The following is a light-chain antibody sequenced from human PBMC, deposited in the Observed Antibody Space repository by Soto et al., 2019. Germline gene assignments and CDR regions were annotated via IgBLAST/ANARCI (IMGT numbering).Light chain of an antibody. CDR1: SSDVGGYNH. J-gene: IGLJ2*01. Sequence: QSALTQPASVSGSPGQSITISCTGTSSDVGGYNHVSWYQQHPGKAPKLMIYEVSNRPSGVSDRFSGSKSGTTASLTISGLQAEDEADYYGCAYRSDISVVFGGGTQLTVL. V-gene: IGLV2-14*03. CDR3: CAYRSDISVV. CDR2: EVS.